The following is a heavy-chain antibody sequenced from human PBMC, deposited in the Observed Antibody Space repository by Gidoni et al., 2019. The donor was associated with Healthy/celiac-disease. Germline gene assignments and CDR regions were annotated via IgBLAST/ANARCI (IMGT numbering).Heavy chain of an antibody. V-gene: IGHV3-66*01. J-gene: IGHJ4*02. Sequence: EVQLVESGGGLVQPGGSLRLSCAASGFTVSSNYMRWVRQAPGKGLEWVSVIYSGGSTYYADSVKGRFTISRDNSKNTLYLQMNSLGAEDTAVYYCARGRGYSYGCDYWGQGTLVTVSS. CDR3: ARGRGYSYGCDY. CDR2: IYSGGST. CDR1: GFTVSSNY. D-gene: IGHD5-18*01.